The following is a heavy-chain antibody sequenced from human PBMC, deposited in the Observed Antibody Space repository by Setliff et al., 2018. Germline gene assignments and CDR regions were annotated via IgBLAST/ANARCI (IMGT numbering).Heavy chain of an antibody. V-gene: IGHV3-53*01. D-gene: IGHD3-16*01. CDR3: ARGAFGNGLNFRYFDY. CDR1: GVTVSTNY. CDR2: AYSGGST. J-gene: IGHJ4*02. Sequence: GGSLRLSCAASGVTVSTNYMTWVRQTPGKGLECVSVAYSGGSTYYADSVKGRFTISRDNSKNTVYLQMPSLRVEDTAVYYCARGAFGNGLNFRYFDYWGQGTLVTV.